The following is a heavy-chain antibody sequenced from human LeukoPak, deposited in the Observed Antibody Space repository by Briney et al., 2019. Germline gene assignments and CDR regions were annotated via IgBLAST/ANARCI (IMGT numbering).Heavy chain of an antibody. Sequence: ASVKVSCKASGFTFTGYYIHWVRQAPGQGLEWMGYINPHSGGTSTPQNFQGRVTMTTDTSISAAYMELSSLISDDTAIYYCVREGNELLSKNFDFWGQRTLVTVSS. V-gene: IGHV1-2*02. J-gene: IGHJ4*02. CDR3: VREGNELLSKNFDF. D-gene: IGHD1-7*01. CDR2: INPHSGGT. CDR1: GFTFTGYY.